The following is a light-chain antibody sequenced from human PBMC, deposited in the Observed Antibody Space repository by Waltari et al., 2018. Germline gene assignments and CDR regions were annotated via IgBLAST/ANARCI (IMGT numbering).Light chain of an antibody. CDR1: SLKTYF. J-gene: IGLJ2*01. Sequence: SSELTQDAAVSVAVGQTVRLTCQGDSLKTYFARWYQQKPGQAPLLVIYGRNDRPSGIPDRFFGASTGDKSSLTITGAQAEDEADYFCNCRDSSGNHRFGGGTKLTVL. CDR3: NCRDSSGNHR. CDR2: GRN. V-gene: IGLV3-19*01.